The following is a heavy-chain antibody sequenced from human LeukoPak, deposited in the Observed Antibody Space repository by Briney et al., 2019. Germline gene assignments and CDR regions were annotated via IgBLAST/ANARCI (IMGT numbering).Heavy chain of an antibody. CDR1: GYSISSGYY. CDR3: ARGNVLLWFGELEVNWFDP. J-gene: IGHJ5*02. V-gene: IGHV4-38-2*02. CDR2: IYHSGST. Sequence: PSETLSLTCTVSGYSISSGYYWGWIRQPPGKGLEWIGSIYHSGSTYYNPSLKSRVTISVDTSKNQFTLKLSSVTAADTAVYYCARGNVLLWFGELEVNWFDPWGQGTLVTVSS. D-gene: IGHD3-10*01.